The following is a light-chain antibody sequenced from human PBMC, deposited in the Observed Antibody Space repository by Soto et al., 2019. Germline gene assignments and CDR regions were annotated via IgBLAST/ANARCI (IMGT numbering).Light chain of an antibody. J-gene: IGKJ1*01. Sequence: IVMTQSPATLSVSPGERATLFCRASERVSSYLAWYQQKPGQAPRLLLYATSTRAMGIPARFRGSGSGTEFTLTISSLQSEDSAVYYCLQYHNWPRTFGQGTRVEIK. CDR3: LQYHNWPRT. V-gene: IGKV3D-15*01. CDR2: ATS. CDR1: ERVSSY.